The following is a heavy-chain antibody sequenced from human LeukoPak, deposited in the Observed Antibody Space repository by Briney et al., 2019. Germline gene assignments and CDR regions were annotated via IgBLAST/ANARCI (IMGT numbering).Heavy chain of an antibody. V-gene: IGHV1-46*01. CDR3: AREDGYCSGGSCYFDY. CDR2: INPSGGST. CDR1: GYTFTSYY. J-gene: IGHJ4*02. D-gene: IGHD2-15*01. Sequence: PGASVKVSCKASGYTFTSYYMHWVRQAPGQGLEWMGIINPSGGSTSYAQKFQGRVTMTRDTSTSTVYMELSSLRSEDKAVYYCAREDGYCSGGSCYFDYWGQGTLVTVSS.